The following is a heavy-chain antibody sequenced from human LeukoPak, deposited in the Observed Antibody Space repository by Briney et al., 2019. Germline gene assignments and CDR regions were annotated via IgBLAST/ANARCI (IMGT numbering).Heavy chain of an antibody. CDR3: ARDLGYYYGMDV. CDR1: GGSISSGGYY. V-gene: IGHV4-31*03. CDR2: IYYSGST. J-gene: IGHJ6*02. D-gene: IGHD7-27*01. Sequence: SETLSLTCTVSGGSISSGGYYWSWIRQHPGKGLEWIGSIYYSGSTNYNPSLQGRVTISLDTSRNQFSLKLSSVTAADTAVYYCARDLGYYYGMDVWGQGTTVTVSS.